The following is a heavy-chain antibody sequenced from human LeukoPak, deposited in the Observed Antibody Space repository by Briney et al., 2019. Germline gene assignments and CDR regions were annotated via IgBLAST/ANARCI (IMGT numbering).Heavy chain of an antibody. CDR2: VYYSGIT. Sequence: PSETLSLTCIVSGGSISSFYWSWIRQPPGKGLEWIGYVYYSGITNYNPSLKSRVTMSVDTSKNQFSLKLSSVTAADTAVYYCARNYYGSASYYRTGFDPWGQGTLVTVSS. J-gene: IGHJ5*02. V-gene: IGHV4-59*01. CDR1: GGSISSFY. D-gene: IGHD3-10*01. CDR3: ARNYYGSASYYRTGFDP.